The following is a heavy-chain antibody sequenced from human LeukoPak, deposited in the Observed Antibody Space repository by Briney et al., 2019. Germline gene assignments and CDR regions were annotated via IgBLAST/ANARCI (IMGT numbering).Heavy chain of an antibody. CDR3: AKDRGYEVVFDP. Sequence: GGSLRLSCAASGFIFNRYAMGWVRQPPGKGLEWVSLISGDGDRTSYADSVKGRFTISRDNDKNSLYLQMNSLRIEDTALYYCAKDRGYEVVFDPWGQGTLVAVTS. D-gene: IGHD5-12*01. CDR1: GFIFNRYA. J-gene: IGHJ5*02. CDR2: ISGDGDRT. V-gene: IGHV3-43*02.